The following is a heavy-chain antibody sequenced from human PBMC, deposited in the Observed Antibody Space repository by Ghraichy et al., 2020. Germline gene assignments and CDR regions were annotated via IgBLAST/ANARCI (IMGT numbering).Heavy chain of an antibody. J-gene: IGHJ4*02. CDR1: GFTFSSYE. Sequence: GESLRLSCATSGFTFSSYEMNWVRQAPGKGLEWVSYIRSSGSIIYYADSVRGRFTISRDNAKNSLYLQMNSLRAEDSAVYYCAREALGDWNSVVGYFDYWGQGTLVTVSS. D-gene: IGHD1-7*01. V-gene: IGHV3-48*03. CDR3: AREALGDWNSVVGYFDY. CDR2: IRSSGSII.